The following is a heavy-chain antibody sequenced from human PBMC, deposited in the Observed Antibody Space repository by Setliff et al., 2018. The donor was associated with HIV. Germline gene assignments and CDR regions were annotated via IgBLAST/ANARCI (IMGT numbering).Heavy chain of an antibody. CDR3: ARASYSYDSTGYLY. V-gene: IGHV4-31*03. Sequence: PSETLSLTCTVSGGSISSGGYYWSWIRQHPGKGLEWIGYIYYSGSTYYNPSLKSRVTISVDPSKNQFSLKMNSVTAADTAVYYCARASYSYDSTGYLYWGQGTLVTVSS. CDR1: GGSISSGGYY. J-gene: IGHJ4*02. CDR2: IYYSGST. D-gene: IGHD3-22*01.